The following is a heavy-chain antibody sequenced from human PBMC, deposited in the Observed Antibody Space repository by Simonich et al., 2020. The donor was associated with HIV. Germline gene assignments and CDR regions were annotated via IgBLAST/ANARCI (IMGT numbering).Heavy chain of an antibody. CDR3: ARVSYYGSGRYDRYYYMDV. CDR1: GYTFTSYD. CDR2: MNPNSGNT. V-gene: IGHV1-8*03. D-gene: IGHD3-10*01. J-gene: IGHJ6*03. Sequence: QVQLVQSGAEVKKPGASVKVSCKASGYTFTSYDLNGVRQATGQGLEGRGWMNPNSGNTGYEQKVQGRVTSTRNTSISTAYMELSSLRSEDTAVYYCARVSYYGSGRYDRYYYMDVWGKGTTVTVSS.